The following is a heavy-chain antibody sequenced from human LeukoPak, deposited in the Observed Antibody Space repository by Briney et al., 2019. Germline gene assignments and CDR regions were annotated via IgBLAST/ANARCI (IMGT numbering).Heavy chain of an antibody. Sequence: AGGSLRLSCAASGFTFSSYWMSWVRQAPGKGLEWVANIKQGGSEKYYVDSVKGRFTISRDNAKNSLYLQMNSLRAEDTAVYYCASVYSPFAFDIWGQGTMVTVPS. CDR1: GFTFSSYW. J-gene: IGHJ3*02. D-gene: IGHD1-26*01. CDR3: ASVYSPFAFDI. CDR2: IKQGGSEK. V-gene: IGHV3-7*01.